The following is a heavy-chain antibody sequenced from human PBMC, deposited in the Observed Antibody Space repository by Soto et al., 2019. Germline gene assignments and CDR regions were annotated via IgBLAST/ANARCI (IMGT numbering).Heavy chain of an antibody. D-gene: IGHD2-8*01. CDR3: ARGSNQDY. V-gene: IGHV3-7*03. J-gene: IGHJ4*02. CDR2: INNDGSEK. Sequence: GGSLRLSCVSSGFTFSPYWMSWVRQAPGRGLQWVATINNDGSEKYYADSVKGRFTISRDNARDSLYLQLTSLRAEDTAIYYCARGSNQDYWGQGTLVTVSS. CDR1: GFTFSPYW.